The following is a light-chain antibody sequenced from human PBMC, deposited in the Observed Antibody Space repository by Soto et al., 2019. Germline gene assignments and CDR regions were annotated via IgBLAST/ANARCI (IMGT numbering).Light chain of an antibody. Sequence: EMVLTQSPDTLSLSPGERATLSCRASQTVSSSFLAWYQQRPGRAPRLLIYGASSRATGIPDRFSGSGSGTDFTLTISRLEPEDLAVYYCQQYDNSVWTFGQGTKVDIK. J-gene: IGKJ1*01. CDR2: GAS. CDR3: QQYDNSVWT. V-gene: IGKV3-20*01. CDR1: QTVSSSF.